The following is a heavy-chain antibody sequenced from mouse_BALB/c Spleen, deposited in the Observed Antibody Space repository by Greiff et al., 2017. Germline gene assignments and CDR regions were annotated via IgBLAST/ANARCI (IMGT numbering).Heavy chain of an antibody. V-gene: IGHV1-7*01. CDR2: INPSTGYT. CDR3: ARNRGYAMDY. CDR1: GYSFTSYW. Sequence: VQLQQSGAELAKPWASVTMSCTASGYSFTSYWMHWVKQRPGQGLEWIGYINPSTGYTEYNQKFKDKATLTADKSSSTAYMQLSSLTSEDSAVYYCARNRGYAMDYWGQGTTVTVSS. J-gene: IGHJ4*01.